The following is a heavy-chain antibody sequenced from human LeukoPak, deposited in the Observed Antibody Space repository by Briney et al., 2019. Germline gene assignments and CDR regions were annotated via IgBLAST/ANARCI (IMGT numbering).Heavy chain of an antibody. D-gene: IGHD3-3*01. CDR3: AREAGNYMSDWLLLVDF. CDR1: GFTFSTYW. CDR2: IKEDGGEI. J-gene: IGHJ4*02. V-gene: IGHV3-7*01. Sequence: PGGSLRLSCADSGFTFSTYWMSWVRQAPGKGLEWVANIKEDGGEINYVDSVKGRFTISRDNAKNSVYLQMNSLRDEDTAVYYCAREAGNYMSDWLLLVDFWGQGTLVTVSS.